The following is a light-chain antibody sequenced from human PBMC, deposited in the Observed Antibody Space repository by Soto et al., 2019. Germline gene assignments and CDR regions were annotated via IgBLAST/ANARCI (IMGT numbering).Light chain of an antibody. CDR3: QQRSNWPLIT. CDR1: QIVSSY. Sequence: EIVLTQSPATLSLSPGERATLSCRASQIVSSYLAWYQQKPGQAPRLLIYDASNRATGIPARFSGSGSGTDFTLTISILEPEDFAVYYCQQRSNWPLITFGQVTRLEIK. CDR2: DAS. J-gene: IGKJ5*01. V-gene: IGKV3-11*01.